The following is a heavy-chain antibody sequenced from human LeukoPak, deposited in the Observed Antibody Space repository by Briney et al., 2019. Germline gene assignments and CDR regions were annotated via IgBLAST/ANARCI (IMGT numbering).Heavy chain of an antibody. CDR1: GFTFSNYA. V-gene: IGHV3-23*01. CDR2: VSGDGDI. J-gene: IGHJ5*02. D-gene: IGHD3-22*01. Sequence: GGSLRLSCEASGFTFSNYAMTWVRQAPGKGLEWVSAVSGDGDIKYAAPLKGRFTVSRDNSKNMLFLQMNSLRAEDTAVYYCAKWYYSDSSGSHNWFDPWGQGTLVTVSS. CDR3: AKWYYSDSSGSHNWFDP.